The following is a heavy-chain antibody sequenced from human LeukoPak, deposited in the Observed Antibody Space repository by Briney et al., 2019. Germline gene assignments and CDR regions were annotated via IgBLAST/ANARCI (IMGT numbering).Heavy chain of an antibody. CDR1: GGSISSDDYY. CDR3: ARATYYDFRGGVEIVDM. J-gene: IGHJ3*02. V-gene: IGHV4-30-4*08. D-gene: IGHD3-3*01. Sequence: SETLSLTCTVSGGSISSDDYYWSWIRQPPGKGLEWIGYIYYSGSTYYNPSLKSPVIISIDTSKNNFSLKLSSVTAADTAVYYCARATYYDFRGGVEIVDMWGQGTMVTVSS. CDR2: IYYSGST.